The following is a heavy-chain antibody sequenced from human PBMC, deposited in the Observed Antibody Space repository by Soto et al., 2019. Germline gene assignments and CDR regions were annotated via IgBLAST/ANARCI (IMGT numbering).Heavy chain of an antibody. D-gene: IGHD6-13*01. CDR1: GFPFSSYV. V-gene: IGHV3-30-3*01. Sequence: PGGSLRLSCAASGFPFSSYVMHCVRQSPGKGLEWVAVISHDSSKKYYGDPVKGRFTISRDNSKNTVYLQMNSLRVEDTAIYYCARDRAGTNYYGMDVWGQGTTVTVSS. CDR3: ARDRAGTNYYGMDV. CDR2: ISHDSSKK. J-gene: IGHJ6*02.